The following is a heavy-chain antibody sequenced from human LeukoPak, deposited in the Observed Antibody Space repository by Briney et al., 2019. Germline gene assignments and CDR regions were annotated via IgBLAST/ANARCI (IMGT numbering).Heavy chain of an antibody. J-gene: IGHJ4*02. V-gene: IGHV4-30-2*06. Sequence: KTSETLSLTCTVSGGSITSGYYYWAWIRQSPGKGLEWIGYIYPGGSSYYNPSLESRVTMSVDTSKNQIFLTLSSVTAADTAVYYCARGSYSGYGVDYWGQGTLVTVSS. D-gene: IGHD5-12*01. CDR2: IYPGGSS. CDR1: GGSITSGYYY. CDR3: ARGSYSGYGVDY.